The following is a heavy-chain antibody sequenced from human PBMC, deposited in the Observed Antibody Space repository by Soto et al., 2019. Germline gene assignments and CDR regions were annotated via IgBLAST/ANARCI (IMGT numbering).Heavy chain of an antibody. CDR2: IFPTDSTT. Sequence: PGESLKISCKGSGYTFTSYWIGWVRQMPGKGLEWMGIIFPTDSTTTYSPSFQGQVTLSADKSTSTAYLQWSSLRASDTATYYCARAVVGYCSSSSCPGDYWGQGTRVTVSS. D-gene: IGHD2-2*01. V-gene: IGHV5-51*01. CDR1: GYTFTSYW. J-gene: IGHJ4*02. CDR3: ARAVVGYCSSSSCPGDY.